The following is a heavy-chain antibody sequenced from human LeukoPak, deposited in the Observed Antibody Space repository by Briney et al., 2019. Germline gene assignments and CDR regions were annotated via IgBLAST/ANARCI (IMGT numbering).Heavy chain of an antibody. D-gene: IGHD6-19*01. CDR1: GGSFSGYY. V-gene: IGHV4-34*01. J-gene: IGHJ4*02. CDR2: INHSGST. CDR3: ARLPGRWQQWSH. Sequence: SETLSLTCAVYGGSFSGYYWSWIRQPPGKGLEWIGEINHSGSTNYNPSLKSRVTISVDTSKNQFSLKLSSVTAADTAVYYCARLPGRWQQWSHWGQGTLVTVSS.